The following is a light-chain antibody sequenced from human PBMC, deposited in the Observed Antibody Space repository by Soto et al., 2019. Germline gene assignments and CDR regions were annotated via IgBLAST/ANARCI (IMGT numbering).Light chain of an antibody. J-gene: IGLJ1*01. CDR1: SSDVGGYNF. Sequence: QSALTQPPSASGSPGQSVTISCTGTSSDVGGYNFVSWYQQHPGKAPKLIISEVSKRPSGVPARFSGSKSGNTASLTVSGLQPEDEADYYCSSYAGRNKYVFGTGTKVTVL. CDR2: EVS. CDR3: SSYAGRNKYV. V-gene: IGLV2-8*01.